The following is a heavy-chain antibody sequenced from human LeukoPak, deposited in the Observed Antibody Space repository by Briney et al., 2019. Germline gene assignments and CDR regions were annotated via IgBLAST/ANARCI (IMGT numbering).Heavy chain of an antibody. Sequence: ASVKVSCKASGYTFTDYYMHWVRQAPGQGLEWMGWINPNSGGTNYAQKFQGRVTMTRDTSISTAYMELSRLRSDDTAVYYCARFTSNTYYDILTGYYDYWGQGTLVTVSS. CDR3: ARFTSNTYYDILTGYYDY. V-gene: IGHV1-2*02. CDR1: GYTFTDYY. D-gene: IGHD3-9*01. CDR2: INPNSGGT. J-gene: IGHJ4*02.